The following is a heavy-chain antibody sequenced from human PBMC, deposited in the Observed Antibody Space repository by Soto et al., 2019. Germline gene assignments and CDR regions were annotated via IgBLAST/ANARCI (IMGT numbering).Heavy chain of an antibody. D-gene: IGHD3-3*01. J-gene: IGHJ4*02. V-gene: IGHV3-66*01. Sequence: EVQLVESGGGLVQPGGSLRLSCAASGFTVTNYFMTWVRQAPGKGLEWVSVISSGGGTYYADSVKGRFTISRDNSKNTLYLQMNALRVEDRAVYYCARDEFGGAYDFWHGGQGTLVTVSS. CDR1: GFTVTNYF. CDR2: ISSGGGT. CDR3: ARDEFGGAYDFWH.